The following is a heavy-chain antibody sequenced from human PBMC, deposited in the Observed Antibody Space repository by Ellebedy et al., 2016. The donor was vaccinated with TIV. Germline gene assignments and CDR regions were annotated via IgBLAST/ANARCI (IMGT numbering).Heavy chain of an antibody. Sequence: PGGSLRLSCVASGFTFSNYAMGWVRQAPGKGLDWVSAISGVGSSTTHYADSVKGRFFISRDNSKNTLHLQMNSLRAEDTAVYYCARDRIALFDYWGQGTLVTVSS. J-gene: IGHJ4*02. D-gene: IGHD2/OR15-2a*01. CDR2: ISGVGSSTT. V-gene: IGHV3-23*01. CDR1: GFTFSNYA. CDR3: ARDRIALFDY.